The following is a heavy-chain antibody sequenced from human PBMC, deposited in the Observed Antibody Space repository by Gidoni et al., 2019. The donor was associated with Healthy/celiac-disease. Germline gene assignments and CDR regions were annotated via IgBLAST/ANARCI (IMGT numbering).Heavy chain of an antibody. Sequence: EVQLLESGGGLVQPGGSLRLSCAASGFTFSSYAMSWVRQAPGKGLEWVSAISGSGGSTYYADSVKGRFTISRDNSKNTLYLQMNSLRAEDTAVYYCASTMIVEGDYYGMDVWGQGTTVTVSS. V-gene: IGHV3-23*01. CDR3: ASTMIVEGDYYGMDV. CDR2: ISGSGGST. CDR1: GFTFSSYA. J-gene: IGHJ6*02. D-gene: IGHD3-22*01.